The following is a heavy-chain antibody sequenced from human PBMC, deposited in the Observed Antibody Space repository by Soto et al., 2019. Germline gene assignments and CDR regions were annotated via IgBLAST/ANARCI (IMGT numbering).Heavy chain of an antibody. CDR1: GGSISSSSYY. J-gene: IGHJ6*02. CDR3: ARVRSIRDYYDSSGWGMDV. D-gene: IGHD3-22*01. CDR2: IYYSGST. V-gene: IGHV4-39*01. Sequence: SETLSLTCTVSGGSISSSSYYWGWIRQPPGKGLEWIGSIYYSGSTYYNPSLKSRVTISVDTSKNQFSLKLSSVTAADTAVYYCARVRSIRDYYDSSGWGMDVWGQVTTVT.